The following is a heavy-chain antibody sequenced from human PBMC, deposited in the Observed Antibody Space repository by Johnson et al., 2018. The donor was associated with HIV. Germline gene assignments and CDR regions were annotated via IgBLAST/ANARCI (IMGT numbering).Heavy chain of an antibody. CDR1: GFTFDAYA. D-gene: IGHD3-10*01. CDR3: ARDPYGSGPYVAFDI. J-gene: IGHJ3*02. V-gene: IGHV3-9*01. Sequence: VQPVEPGGGLLQPGRPPRLPCPASGFTFDAYAMHWVRQAPGKGLERVSGISWKSGSIGYAESVKARSTISRDTSKNTLYLQMNSLRAEDTVVYYCARDPYGSGPYVAFDIWGQGTMVTVSS. CDR2: ISWKSGSI.